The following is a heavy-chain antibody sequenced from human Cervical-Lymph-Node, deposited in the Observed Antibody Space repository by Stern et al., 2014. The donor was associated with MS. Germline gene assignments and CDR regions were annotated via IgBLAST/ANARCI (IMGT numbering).Heavy chain of an antibody. CDR1: GGSISSGGYY. V-gene: IGHV4-31*03. J-gene: IGHJ4*02. CDR3: ARDSSGYSVLDY. Sequence: QVQLQESGPGLVKPSQTLSLTCTVSGGSISSGGYYWSWIRQHPGKGLEWIGYIYYSGSIYYNPSLKSRLTISLDTSQNQFSLSLSSVTAADTAVYYCARDSSGYSVLDYWGQGTLVTVSS. CDR2: IYYSGSI. D-gene: IGHD3-22*01.